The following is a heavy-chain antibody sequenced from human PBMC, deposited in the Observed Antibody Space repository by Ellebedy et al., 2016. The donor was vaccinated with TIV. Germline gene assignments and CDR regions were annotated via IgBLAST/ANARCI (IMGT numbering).Heavy chain of an antibody. V-gene: IGHV3-21*04. CDR2: ISSSSSYI. CDR3: AKDWFTVVTPGGAFDI. CDR1: GFTFSSYS. Sequence: GGSLRLSCAASGFTFSSYSMNWVRQAPGKGLEWVSSISSSSSYIYYADSVKGRFTISRDNAKNSLYLQMNSLRAEDTALYYCAKDWFTVVTPGGAFDIWGQGTMVTVSS. D-gene: IGHD4-23*01. J-gene: IGHJ3*02.